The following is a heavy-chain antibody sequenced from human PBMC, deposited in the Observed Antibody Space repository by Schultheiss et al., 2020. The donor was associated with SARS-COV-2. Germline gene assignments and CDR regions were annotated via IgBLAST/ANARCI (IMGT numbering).Heavy chain of an antibody. CDR1: GGSISSYY. Sequence: SQTLSLTCTVSGGSISSYYWSWIRQPPGKGLEWIGYIYYSGSTNYNPSLKSRVTISVDTSKNQFSLKLGSVTAADTAVYYCARGGKYQRMDVWGKGTTVTVSS. D-gene: IGHD2-2*01. CDR2: IYYSGST. J-gene: IGHJ6*04. V-gene: IGHV4-59*12. CDR3: ARGGKYQRMDV.